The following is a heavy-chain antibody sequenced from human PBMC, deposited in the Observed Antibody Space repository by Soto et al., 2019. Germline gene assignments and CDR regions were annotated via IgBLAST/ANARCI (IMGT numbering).Heavy chain of an antibody. D-gene: IGHD5-18*01. CDR1: GFDVSGFY. J-gene: IGHJ4*02. V-gene: IGHV3-53*01. CDR2: ISTTGIT. Sequence: PGGSLRLSCAASGFDVSGFYMNWVRQAPGKGLEWVSVISTTGITYYADSVKGRFTISRDDSRNTLYLQMNSLRAEDTAVYYCARERYSYGFDYWGQGTVVTVSS. CDR3: ARERYSYGFDY.